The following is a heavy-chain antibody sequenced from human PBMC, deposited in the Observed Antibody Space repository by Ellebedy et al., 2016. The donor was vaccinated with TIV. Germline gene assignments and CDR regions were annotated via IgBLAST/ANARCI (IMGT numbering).Heavy chain of an antibody. D-gene: IGHD2-15*01. Sequence: GSLRLXXAVYGGSFSGYYWSWIRQPPGKGLEWIGEINHSGSTNYNPSLKSRVTISVDTSKNQFSLKLSSVTAADTAVYYCARVGQGFHAFDIWGQGTMVTVSS. CDR2: INHSGST. CDR1: GGSFSGYY. V-gene: IGHV4-34*01. J-gene: IGHJ3*02. CDR3: ARVGQGFHAFDI.